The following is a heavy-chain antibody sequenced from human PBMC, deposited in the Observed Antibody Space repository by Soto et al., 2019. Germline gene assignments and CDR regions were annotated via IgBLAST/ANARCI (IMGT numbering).Heavy chain of an antibody. Sequence: PGGSLRLSCTVLGFTLTNENMHWVRQAPGKRLEYVSGVRGNGDPPFYADSVKGRFTISRDNSKNTLYLQMSSLSADDTAVYYCVKSRGGNNFDFFDWGQGALVTVSS. V-gene: IGHV3-64D*06. D-gene: IGHD5-12*01. CDR3: VKSRGGNNFDFFD. CDR2: VRGNGDPP. CDR1: GFTLTNEN. J-gene: IGHJ4*02.